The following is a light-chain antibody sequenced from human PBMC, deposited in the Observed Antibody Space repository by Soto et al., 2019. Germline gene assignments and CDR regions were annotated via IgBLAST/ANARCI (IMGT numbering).Light chain of an antibody. CDR2: ESN. J-gene: IGLJ1*01. CDR3: GTWDSSLSVYV. CDR1: SSNIGNNY. V-gene: IGLV1-51*02. Sequence: QSVLTQPPSVSAAPGQKVTISCSGSSSNIGNNYVSWYQQLPGTAPKIFIYESNKRPSGIPDRFSGSKSGTSATLGITGLQTGDEADYYCGTWDSSLSVYVFGTGTKLTVL.